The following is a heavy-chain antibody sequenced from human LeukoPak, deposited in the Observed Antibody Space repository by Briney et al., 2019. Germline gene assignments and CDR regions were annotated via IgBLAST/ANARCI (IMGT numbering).Heavy chain of an antibody. Sequence: SETLSLTCAVSGGSISSSNWWSWVRQPPGKGLEWIGEIYHSGSTNYNPSLKSRVTISVDTSKNQFSLKLSSVTAADTAVYYCARVTGRVGYYDSSGYYYDYWGQGTLVTVSS. J-gene: IGHJ4*02. CDR2: IYHSGST. CDR1: GGSISSSNW. CDR3: ARVTGRVGYYDSSGYYYDY. V-gene: IGHV4-4*02. D-gene: IGHD3-22*01.